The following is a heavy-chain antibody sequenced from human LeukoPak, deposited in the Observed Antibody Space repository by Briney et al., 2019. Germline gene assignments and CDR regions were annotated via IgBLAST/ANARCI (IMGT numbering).Heavy chain of an antibody. V-gene: IGHV1-18*01. Sequence: GASVKVSCKASGYTFTSYGISWVRQAPRQGLEWMGWISAYNGNTNYAQKLQGRVTMTTDTSTSTAYMELRSLRSDDTAVYYCARVGYHDFWSSNYYYYYMDVWGKGATVTVSS. J-gene: IGHJ6*03. CDR1: GYTFTSYG. D-gene: IGHD3-3*01. CDR2: ISAYNGNT. CDR3: ARVGYHDFWSSNYYYYYMDV.